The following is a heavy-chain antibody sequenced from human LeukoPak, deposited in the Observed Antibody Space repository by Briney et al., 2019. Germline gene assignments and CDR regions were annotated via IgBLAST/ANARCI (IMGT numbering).Heavy chain of an antibody. V-gene: IGHV4-39*01. CDR1: GGSMSSPSFY. J-gene: IGHJ6*03. D-gene: IGHD3-10*01. Sequence: PSETLSITCSVSGGSMSSPSFYWAWIRQPPGKGLEWIGNIYYSGSTYYNPSLQSRVTISVDTSKNQFSLKLTSVTAADKAVYYCASMSRGVILGPNYYSYYMDVWGKGATVIVSS. CDR3: ASMSRGVILGPNYYSYYMDV. CDR2: IYYSGST.